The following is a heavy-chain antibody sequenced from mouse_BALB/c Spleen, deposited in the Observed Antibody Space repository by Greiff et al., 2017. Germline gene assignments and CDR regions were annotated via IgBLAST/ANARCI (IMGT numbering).Heavy chain of an antibody. D-gene: IGHD2-3*01. CDR3: AKFYDYYFDY. Sequence: EVKLMESGPGLVKPSQSLSLTCSVTGYSITSGYYWNWIRQFPGNKLEWMGYISYDGSNNYNPSLKNRISITRDTSKNQFFLKLNSVTTEDTATYYCAKFYDYYFDYWGQGTTLTVSS. J-gene: IGHJ2*01. CDR2: ISYDGSN. CDR1: GYSITSGYY. V-gene: IGHV3-6*02.